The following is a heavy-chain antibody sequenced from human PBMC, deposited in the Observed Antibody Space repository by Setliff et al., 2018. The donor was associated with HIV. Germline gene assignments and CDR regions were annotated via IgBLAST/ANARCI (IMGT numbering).Heavy chain of an antibody. D-gene: IGHD5-18*01. V-gene: IGHV1-69-2*01. Sequence: ASVKVSCKASGYTFADFYMHWVQQAPGKGLEWMGRVDPDDGKTIYAEKFQGRVTIIADTSTDTVYMELSSLRSEDTAVYYCATGYTFGPRTDYHYYYIDVWGKGTTVTAP. CDR2: VDPDDGKT. CDR1: GYTFADFY. CDR3: ATGYTFGPRTDYHYYYIDV. J-gene: IGHJ6*03.